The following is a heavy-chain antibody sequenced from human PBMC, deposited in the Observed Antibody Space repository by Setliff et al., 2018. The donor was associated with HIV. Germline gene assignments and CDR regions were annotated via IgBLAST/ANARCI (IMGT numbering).Heavy chain of an antibody. J-gene: IGHJ6*03. Sequence: GESLKISCAASGFTFNIYYLSWVRQAPGKGLEWVGKINQDESEQFYVDSVRGRFTISRDNAKNSLYLQMNSLRAEDTAVYFCARVKASWYMDVWGKGTTVTVSS. CDR3: ARVKASWYMDV. V-gene: IGHV3-7*03. CDR1: GFTFNIYY. CDR2: INQDESEQ.